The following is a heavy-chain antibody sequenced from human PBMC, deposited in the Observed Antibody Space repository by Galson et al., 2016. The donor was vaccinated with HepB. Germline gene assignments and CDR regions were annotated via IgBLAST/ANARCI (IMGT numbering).Heavy chain of an antibody. J-gene: IGHJ4*02. Sequence: QSGAEVKKPGESLRISCHGSGYSFTTYWISWVRQMPGKGLEWMGRIDPSDSPTNYSPSFQGHVTISGDKSTRTAYLQWSSLKASDTAIYYCARHYSSSERFDFDFWGQGTLVTVSS. D-gene: IGHD6-6*01. V-gene: IGHV5-10-1*01. CDR2: IDPSDSPT. CDR1: GYSFTTYW. CDR3: ARHYSSSERFDFDF.